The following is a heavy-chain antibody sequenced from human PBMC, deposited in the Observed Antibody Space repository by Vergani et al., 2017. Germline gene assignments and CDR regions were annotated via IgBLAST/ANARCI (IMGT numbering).Heavy chain of an antibody. Sequence: QVQLVQSGAEVKKPGSSVKVSCKASGGTFSSYAISWVRQAPGQGLEWMGRIIPIFVTANYAQEFQGRVTITADESTSTAYMELNSLRSEDTAVYYCATLLSSYYYDSSGNTGAFDIWGQGTMVTVSS. J-gene: IGHJ3*02. CDR2: IIPIFVTA. V-gene: IGHV1-69*13. D-gene: IGHD3-22*01. CDR1: GGTFSSYA. CDR3: ATLLSSYYYDSSGNTGAFDI.